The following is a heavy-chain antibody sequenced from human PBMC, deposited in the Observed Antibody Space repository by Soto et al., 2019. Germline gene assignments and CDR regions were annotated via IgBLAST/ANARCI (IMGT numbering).Heavy chain of an antibody. J-gene: IGHJ6*03. Sequence: ASVKVSCKASGYTFTGYYMHWVRRAPGQGLEWMGWINPNSGGTNYAQKFQGWVTMTRDTSISTAYMELSRLRSDDTAVYYCARGGGFGYYYYYMDVWGKGTTVTVSS. CDR1: GYTFTGYY. CDR2: INPNSGGT. D-gene: IGHD3-16*01. CDR3: ARGGGFGYYYYYMDV. V-gene: IGHV1-2*04.